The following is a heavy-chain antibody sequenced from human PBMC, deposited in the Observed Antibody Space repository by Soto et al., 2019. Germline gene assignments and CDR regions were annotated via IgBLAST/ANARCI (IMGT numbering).Heavy chain of an antibody. CDR2: ISWDGEK. CDR3: AHRRGDLLPGHYSFYY. V-gene: IGHV2-5*02. Sequence: QITLKESGPTLVKPTQTLTLTCTFSGFSLNTRGVGVGWIRQPPGKALEWLALISWDGEKRYSPSLKSRLSITQDPSENQVVLTITTMDPVHTATYYCAHRRGDLLPGHYSFYYWGPGTLVTVSS. J-gene: IGHJ4*02. CDR1: GFSLNTRGVG. D-gene: IGHD3-9*01.